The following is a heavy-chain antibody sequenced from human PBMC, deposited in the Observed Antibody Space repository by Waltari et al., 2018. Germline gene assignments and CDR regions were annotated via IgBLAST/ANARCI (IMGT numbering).Heavy chain of an antibody. CDR1: GYSIRRGDD. J-gene: IGHJ4*02. V-gene: IGHV4-38-2*01. Sequence: QVQLQESGQGLVKPSEPLALNSAVSGYSIRRGDDRGRIRTPPGKGLEWIGSMYHSGSPYYNPSLKSRVTISVDTSKIQFSLKLSSVTAADTAVYYCARLGRSAGEYYFDYWGQGTLVTVSS. CDR3: ARLGRSAGEYYFDY. CDR2: MYHSGSP. D-gene: IGHD1-26*01.